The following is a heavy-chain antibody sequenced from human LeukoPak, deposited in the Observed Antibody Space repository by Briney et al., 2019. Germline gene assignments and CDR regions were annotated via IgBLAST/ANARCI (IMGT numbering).Heavy chain of an antibody. D-gene: IGHD3-22*01. CDR1: GFTFSSHS. V-gene: IGHV3-48*01. J-gene: IGHJ4*02. CDR3: ARGGSSGSMIY. Sequence: PGGSLRLSCAAPGFTFSSHSINWVRQAPGKGLEWISYISRSSDEIFYADSVKGRFTISRDNAKNSLYLQMNSLRAEDTAVYYCARGGSSGSMIYWGQGTLVTVSS. CDR2: ISRSSDEI.